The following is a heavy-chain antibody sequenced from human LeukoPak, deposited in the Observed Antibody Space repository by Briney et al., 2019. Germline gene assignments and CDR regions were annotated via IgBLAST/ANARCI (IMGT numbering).Heavy chain of an antibody. J-gene: IGHJ5*02. Sequence: TGRSLRLSCAASGFTFDDYAMHWVRQAPGKGLEWVSGISWNSGSIGYADSVKGRFTISRDNAKNSLYLQMNSLRAEDTAVYYCARDPSSIAARPGWFDPWGQGTLVTVSS. V-gene: IGHV3-9*01. CDR3: ARDPSSIAARPGWFDP. CDR1: GFTFDDYA. CDR2: ISWNSGSI. D-gene: IGHD6-6*01.